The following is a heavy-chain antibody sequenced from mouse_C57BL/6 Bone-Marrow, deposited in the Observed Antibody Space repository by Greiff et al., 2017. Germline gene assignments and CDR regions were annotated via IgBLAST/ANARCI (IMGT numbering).Heavy chain of an antibody. CDR1: GFNIKDDY. Sequence: EVMLVESGAELVRPGASVKLSCTASGFNIKDDYMHWVKQRPEQGLEWIGWIDPENGDTEYASKFQGKATITADTSSNTAYLQLSSLTSEDTAVYYCTTGYYGSPWYFDVWGTGTTVTVSS. CDR3: TTGYYGSPWYFDV. V-gene: IGHV14-4*01. D-gene: IGHD1-1*01. CDR2: IDPENGDT. J-gene: IGHJ1*03.